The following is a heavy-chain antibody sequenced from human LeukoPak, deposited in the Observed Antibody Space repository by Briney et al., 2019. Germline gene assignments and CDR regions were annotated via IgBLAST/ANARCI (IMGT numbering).Heavy chain of an antibody. V-gene: IGHV1-46*01. CDR3: ASWFGENDALDI. J-gene: IGHJ3*02. Sequence: ASVRVSCKASGYTFTSQYVHWVRQAPGRGLEWMGLINPSGGSTRYAQTFQGRVTMTRDTSTSTVYMELKRLRSEDAAVYYCASWFGENDALDIWGQGTMVTVSS. D-gene: IGHD3-10*01. CDR1: GYTFTSQY. CDR2: INPSGGST.